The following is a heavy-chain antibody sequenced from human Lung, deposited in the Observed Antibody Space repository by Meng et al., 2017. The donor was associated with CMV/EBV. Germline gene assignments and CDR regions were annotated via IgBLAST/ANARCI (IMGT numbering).Heavy chain of an antibody. Sequence: GGSXRLXCKGSGYSFTSYWIGWVRQMPGKGLEWMGIIYPGDSDTRYSPSFQGQVTISADKSISTAYLQWSSLKASDTAMYYCARPGTYSSGWYAYWGQGTLVTVSS. CDR1: GYSFTSYW. CDR2: IYPGDSDT. V-gene: IGHV5-51*01. D-gene: IGHD6-19*01. CDR3: ARPGTYSSGWYAY. J-gene: IGHJ4*02.